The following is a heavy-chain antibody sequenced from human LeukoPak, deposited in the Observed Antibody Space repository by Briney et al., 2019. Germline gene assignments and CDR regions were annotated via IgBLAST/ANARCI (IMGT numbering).Heavy chain of an antibody. V-gene: IGHV1-2*02. J-gene: IGHJ5*02. D-gene: IGHD6-13*01. Sequence: ASVKVSCKASGYTFTGYYMHWVRQAPGQGLEWMGWINPNSGGTNYAQKFQGRVTMTRDTSISTAYMELSRLRSDDTAVYYCARLAAGTRIVLDPWVQGTLVTVSS. CDR2: INPNSGGT. CDR3: ARLAAGTRIVLDP. CDR1: GYTFTGYY.